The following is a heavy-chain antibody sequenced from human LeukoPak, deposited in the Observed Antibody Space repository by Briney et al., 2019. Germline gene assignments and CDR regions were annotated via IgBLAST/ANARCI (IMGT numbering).Heavy chain of an antibody. V-gene: IGHV3-21*01. Sequence: GGSLRLSCAASGFTFSSYSMNWVRQAPGKGLEWVSSISSSSSYIYYADSVKGRFTISRDNAKNSLYLQMNSLRAEDTAVYYCARDYVPDNYYYYGMDVWGQGTTVTVSS. CDR3: ARDYVPDNYYYYGMDV. CDR2: ISSSSSYI. J-gene: IGHJ6*02. CDR1: GFTFSSYS. D-gene: IGHD1-14*01.